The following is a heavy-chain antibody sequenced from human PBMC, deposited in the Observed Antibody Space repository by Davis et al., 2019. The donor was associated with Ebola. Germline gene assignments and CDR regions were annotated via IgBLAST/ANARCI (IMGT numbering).Heavy chain of an antibody. CDR3: AKGRTIPLALDF. CDR1: GFTFSSYT. D-gene: IGHD2-2*02. V-gene: IGHV3-30*04. J-gene: IGHJ4*02. CDR2: ISYDGDNN. Sequence: GESLKISCAASGFTFSSYTLHWVRQAPGKGLEWVAVISYDGDNNYHADSVKGRFTISRDNAKNSLYLQMNSLRGEDTAFYYCAKGRTIPLALDFWGRGTLVTVSS.